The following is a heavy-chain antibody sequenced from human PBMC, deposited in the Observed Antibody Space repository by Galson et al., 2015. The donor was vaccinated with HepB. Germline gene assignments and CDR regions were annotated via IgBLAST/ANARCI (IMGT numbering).Heavy chain of an antibody. Sequence: SETLSLTCSVSGGSISRFHWTWIRQPAGKELEWIGRIFSSGTTTYNPSLKSRVIMSVDTFRNQFSLKLRSMTAADTAVYFCARNRGGDSWDDAVDNWGQGTIVTVFS. CDR1: GGSISRFH. J-gene: IGHJ3*02. CDR2: IFSSGTT. V-gene: IGHV4-4*07. D-gene: IGHD2-21*02. CDR3: ARNRGGDSWDDAVDN.